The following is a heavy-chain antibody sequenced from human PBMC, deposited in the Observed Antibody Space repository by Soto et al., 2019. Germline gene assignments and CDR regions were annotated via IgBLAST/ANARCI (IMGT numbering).Heavy chain of an antibody. CDR3: ARDGRSYYDFWSGYANWFDP. D-gene: IGHD3-3*01. J-gene: IGHJ5*02. V-gene: IGHV1-69*01. CDR1: GGTFSSYA. CDR2: IIPIFGTA. Sequence: QVQLVQSGAEVKKPGSSVKVSCKASGGTFSSYAISWVRQAPGQGLEWMGGIIPIFGTANYAQKFQGRVTITADESTSTAYRELSSLRSEDTAVYYCARDGRSYYDFWSGYANWFDPWGQGTLVTVSS.